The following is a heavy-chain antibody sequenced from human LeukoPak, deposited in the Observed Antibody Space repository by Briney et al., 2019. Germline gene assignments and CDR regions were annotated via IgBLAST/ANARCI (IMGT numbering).Heavy chain of an antibody. Sequence: GASVKVSCKASGYTFTGYYMHWVRQAPGQGLEWMGRINPNSGGTNYAQKFQGRVTMTRDTSISTAYMELSSLRSEDTAVYYCARGYSGYYYYMDVWGKGTTVTVSS. CDR3: ARGYSGYYYYMDV. J-gene: IGHJ6*03. CDR2: INPNSGGT. D-gene: IGHD5-12*01. V-gene: IGHV1-2*06. CDR1: GYTFTGYY.